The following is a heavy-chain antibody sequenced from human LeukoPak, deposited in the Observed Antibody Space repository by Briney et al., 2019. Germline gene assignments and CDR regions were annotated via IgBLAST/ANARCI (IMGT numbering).Heavy chain of an antibody. D-gene: IGHD1-26*01. V-gene: IGHV3-11*04. CDR1: GFTFSDYY. CDR2: ISSSGSTI. Sequence: GGSLRLSCAASGFTFSDYYMSWIRQAPGKGLEWVSYISSSGSTIYYADSVKGRFTISRDNAKNSLYLQMNSLRAEDTAVYYCARDYKSVVGATNHYYYYMDVWGKGTTVTVSS. CDR3: ARDYKSVVGATNHYYYYMDV. J-gene: IGHJ6*03.